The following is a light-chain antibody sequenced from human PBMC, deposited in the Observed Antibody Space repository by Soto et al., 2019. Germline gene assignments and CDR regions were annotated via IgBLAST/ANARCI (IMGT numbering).Light chain of an antibody. CDR2: EVS. V-gene: IGLV2-14*01. Sequence: QSALTQPASVSGSPGQSITISCTGTNNDVGGYNYVSWYQHQPGRAPKLILYEVSYRPSGVSNRFSGSTSGNAAFLTVSGLRADDEADYFCCSSAPESTYVFGTGTKLTVL. J-gene: IGLJ1*01. CDR1: NNDVGGYNY. CDR3: CSSAPESTYV.